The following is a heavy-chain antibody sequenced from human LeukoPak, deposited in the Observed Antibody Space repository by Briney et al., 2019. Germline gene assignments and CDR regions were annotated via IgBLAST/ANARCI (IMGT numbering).Heavy chain of an antibody. V-gene: IGHV3-23*01. CDR1: GFTFGNYA. CDR3: ARSGTSYSYYLDY. Sequence: PGGSLRPSCAASGFTFGNYAMTWVRQAPGKGLEWVSGISGSGVSTYYADSVKGRFTISRDNSKNTLFLQMDSLRAEDTAVYYCARSGTSYSYYLDYWGQGTLVTVSS. CDR2: ISGSGVST. D-gene: IGHD2-15*01. J-gene: IGHJ4*02.